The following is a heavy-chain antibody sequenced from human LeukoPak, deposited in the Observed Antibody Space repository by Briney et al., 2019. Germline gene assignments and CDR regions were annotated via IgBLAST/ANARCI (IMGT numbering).Heavy chain of an antibody. J-gene: IGHJ4*02. Sequence: GESLKISCKASEYIFSTHWIGWVRQMPGKGLEWMGIIYLRDFHIKYSPSFQGQVTISADKSISTAYLQWSSLKASDTAMYYCARGKWDYDSSGYYGFFDYWGQGTLVTVSS. V-gene: IGHV5-51*01. CDR1: EYIFSTHW. CDR3: ARGKWDYDSSGYYGFFDY. CDR2: IYLRDFHI. D-gene: IGHD3-22*01.